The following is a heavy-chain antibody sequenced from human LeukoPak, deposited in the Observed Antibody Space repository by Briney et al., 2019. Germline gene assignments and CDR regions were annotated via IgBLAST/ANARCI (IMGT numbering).Heavy chain of an antibody. V-gene: IGHV4-61*08. D-gene: IGHD3-3*01. CDR3: AREAAFWSGYLDYYYMDV. Sequence: SETLSLTCTVSGGSISSGGYYWSWIRQPPGKGLEWIGYIYYSGSTNYNPSLKSRVTISVDTSKNQFSLKLSSVTAADTAVYYCAREAAFWSGYLDYYYMDVWGKGTTVTVSS. CDR2: IYYSGST. CDR1: GGSISSGGYY. J-gene: IGHJ6*03.